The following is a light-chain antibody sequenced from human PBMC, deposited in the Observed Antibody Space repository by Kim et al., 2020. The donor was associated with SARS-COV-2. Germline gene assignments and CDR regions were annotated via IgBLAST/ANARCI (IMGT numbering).Light chain of an antibody. Sequence: EVVLTQTPDTLSLSPGDRATLCCRASQSVSSSNLAWYQQKGGRAPWLLFYGASSRATGIPDNFSGSGSGTDFSLTISRLEPEDFAVFYRQQYDRSPITFGQGTRLEIK. V-gene: IGKV3-20*01. CDR1: QSVSSSN. J-gene: IGKJ5*01. CDR3: QQYDRSPIT. CDR2: GAS.